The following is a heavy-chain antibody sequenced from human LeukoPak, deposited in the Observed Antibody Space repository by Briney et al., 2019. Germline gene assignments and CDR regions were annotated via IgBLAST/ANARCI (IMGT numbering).Heavy chain of an antibody. Sequence: SQTLSLTCAVSGGSISSGGYSWSWIRQPPGKGLEWIGYIYHSGSTYYNPSLKSRVTISVDRSKNQFSLKLSSVTAADTAVYYCARALAAAGTDYWGQGTLVTVSS. J-gene: IGHJ4*02. CDR3: ARALAAAGTDY. D-gene: IGHD6-13*01. V-gene: IGHV4-30-2*01. CDR1: GGSISSGGYS. CDR2: IYHSGST.